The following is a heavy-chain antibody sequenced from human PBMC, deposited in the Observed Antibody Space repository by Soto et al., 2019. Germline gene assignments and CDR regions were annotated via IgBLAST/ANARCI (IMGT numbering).Heavy chain of an antibody. D-gene: IGHD3-9*01. CDR2: IIPIFGTA. J-gene: IGHJ4*02. CDR3: ARPGTDFDWLLPFDY. V-gene: IGHV1-69*01. Sequence: QVQLVQSGAEVKKPGSSVKVSCKASGGTFSSYAISWVRQAPGQGLEWMGGIIPIFGTANSAQKFQGRVTITADESTSTAYMELSSLRSEDTAVYYCARPGTDFDWLLPFDYWGQGTLVTVSS. CDR1: GGTFSSYA.